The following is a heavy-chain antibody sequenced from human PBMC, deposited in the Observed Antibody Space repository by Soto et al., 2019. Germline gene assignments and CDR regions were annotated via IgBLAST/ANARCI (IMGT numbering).Heavy chain of an antibody. V-gene: IGHV3-15*07. CDR3: TTDSLFTGVLVRFDF. CDR2: IRSKTSGGTT. CDR1: GLTFSIAW. J-gene: IGHJ4*01. Sequence: GGSLRLSCAASGLTFSIAWMNWVRQAPGKGLEWVGRIRSKTSGGTTDFAAPVKGRFAISRDDSKDMVYLQMNSLRTEDTAVYYCTTDSLFTGVLVRFDFWGHGTLVTVSS. D-gene: IGHD2-8*02.